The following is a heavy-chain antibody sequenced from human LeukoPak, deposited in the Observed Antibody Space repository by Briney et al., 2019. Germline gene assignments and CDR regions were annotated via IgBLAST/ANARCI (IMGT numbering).Heavy chain of an antibody. CDR3: ARDYVDYYDSSGYPDY. Sequence: GGSLRLSCAASGFTVSSNYMSWVRQAPGKGLEWVSVIYSGGSTYYADSVKGRFTISRDNSKNTLYLQMNSLRAEDTAVYYCARDYVDYYDSSGYPDYWGLGTLVTVSS. D-gene: IGHD3-22*01. J-gene: IGHJ4*02. CDR1: GFTVSSNY. V-gene: IGHV3-66*01. CDR2: IYSGGST.